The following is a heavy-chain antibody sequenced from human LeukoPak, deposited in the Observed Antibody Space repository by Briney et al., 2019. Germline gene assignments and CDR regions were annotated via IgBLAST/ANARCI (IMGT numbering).Heavy chain of an antibody. J-gene: IGHJ2*01. V-gene: IGHV4-59*01. CDR1: GGSIRNYH. Sequence: SETLSLTCTVSGGSIRNYHWSWIRQPPGKGLEWIGYIYYTGSTGYNPSLKSRVSISVDTSKNQFSLKLSSVTAADTAVYYCARSPRSSRYLDLWGRGTLVTVSS. CDR2: IYYTGST. CDR3: ARSPRSSRYLDL.